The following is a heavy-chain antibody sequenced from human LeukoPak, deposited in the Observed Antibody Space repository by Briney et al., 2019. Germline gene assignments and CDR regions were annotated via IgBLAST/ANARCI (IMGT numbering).Heavy chain of an antibody. Sequence: GGSPRLSCAASGFTVSSNYMSWVRQAPGKGLEWVSVIYSGGSTYYADSVKGRFTISRDNSKNTLYLQMNSLRAEDTAVYYCARDHRGGPYYYSMDVWAKGPRSPSP. CDR1: GFTVSSNY. D-gene: IGHD3-10*01. CDR2: IYSGGST. CDR3: ARDHRGGPYYYSMDV. V-gene: IGHV3-53*01. J-gene: IGHJ6*03.